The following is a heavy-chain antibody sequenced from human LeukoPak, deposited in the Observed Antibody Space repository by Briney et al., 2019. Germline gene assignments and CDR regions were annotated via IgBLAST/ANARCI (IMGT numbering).Heavy chain of an antibody. J-gene: IGHJ6*02. CDR1: GGSISSGGYY. D-gene: IGHD3-10*01. CDR2: IYYSGST. V-gene: IGHV4-31*03. CDR3: ARDSEAGDYYYYYGMDV. Sequence: SETLSLTCTVSGGSISSGGYYWSWIRQHPGKGLEWIGYIYYSGSTYYNPSLKSRVTISVDTSKNQFSLKLSSVTAADTAVYYCARDSEAGDYYYYYGMDVWGQGTTVTVSS.